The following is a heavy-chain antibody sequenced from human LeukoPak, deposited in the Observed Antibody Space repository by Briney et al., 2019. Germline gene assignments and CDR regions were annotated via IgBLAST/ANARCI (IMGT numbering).Heavy chain of an antibody. Sequence: KPSETLSLTCTVSGGSISSYYWSWIRQPPGKGLELIGYIYTSGSTNYNPSLKSRVTISIDTSKNQFSLKLSSVTAADTAVYYCARGGGTTLQRRGGRNDDFDIWGQGTMVTVSS. J-gene: IGHJ3*02. V-gene: IGHV4-4*08. CDR2: IYTSGST. D-gene: IGHD6-25*01. CDR1: GGSISSYY. CDR3: ARGGGTTLQRRGGRNDDFDI.